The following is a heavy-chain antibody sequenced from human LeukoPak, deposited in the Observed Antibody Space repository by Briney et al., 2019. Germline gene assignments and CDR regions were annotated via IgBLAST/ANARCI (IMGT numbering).Heavy chain of an antibody. D-gene: IGHD3-22*01. CDR2: INPSGGST. Sequence: ASVKVSCKASGYTFSNYGITWVRQAPGQGLEWMGIINPSGGSTSYAQKFQGRVTMTRDTSTSTVYMELGSLRSEDTAVYYCARDDSSGYYQNWGQGTLVTVSS. CDR1: GYTFSNYG. V-gene: IGHV1-46*01. CDR3: ARDDSSGYYQN. J-gene: IGHJ4*02.